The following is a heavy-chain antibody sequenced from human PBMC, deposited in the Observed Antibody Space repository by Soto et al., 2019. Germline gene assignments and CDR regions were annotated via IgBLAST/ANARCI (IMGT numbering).Heavy chain of an antibody. CDR1: GGSFSGYY. Sequence: PSETLSLTCAVYGGSFSGYYWSWIRQPPGKGLEWIGEINHSGSTNYNPSLKSRVTISVDTSKNQFSLKLSSVTAADTAVYYCARGFAELRLLDQYYFYYWGQGTLVPVSS. J-gene: IGHJ4*02. CDR2: INHSGST. D-gene: IGHD5-12*01. V-gene: IGHV4-34*01. CDR3: ARGFAELRLLDQYYFYY.